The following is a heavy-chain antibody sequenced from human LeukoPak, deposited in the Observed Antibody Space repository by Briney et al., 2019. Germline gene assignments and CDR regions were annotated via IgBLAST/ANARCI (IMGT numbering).Heavy chain of an antibody. D-gene: IGHD6-13*01. Sequence: SSETLSLTCTVSGGSISSYYWSWIRQPPGKGLEWIGYIYYSGSTNYNPSLKSRVTISVDTSKNQFSLKLSSVTAADTAVYYCVVAATLRYAFDIWGQGTMVTVSS. CDR2: IYYSGST. CDR3: VVAATLRYAFDI. V-gene: IGHV4-59*01. CDR1: GGSISSYY. J-gene: IGHJ3*02.